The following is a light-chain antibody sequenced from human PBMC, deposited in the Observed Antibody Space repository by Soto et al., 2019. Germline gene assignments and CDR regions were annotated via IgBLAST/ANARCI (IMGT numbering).Light chain of an antibody. Sequence: QSVQTQPASVSGSPGQSVTISCTGPRSDIGDSNFISWYQHSPGKAPRLLIYEVNNRPSGVSKRFSGSKAGNTASLTISGLLDDDEADYFCASFRSGTILVFGSGTKVTVL. CDR3: ASFRSGTILV. CDR1: RSDIGDSNF. CDR2: EVN. J-gene: IGLJ1*01. V-gene: IGLV2-14*01.